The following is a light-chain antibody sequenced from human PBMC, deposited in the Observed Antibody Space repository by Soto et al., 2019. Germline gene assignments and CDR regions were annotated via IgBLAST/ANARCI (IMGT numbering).Light chain of an antibody. CDR3: QQYNTYSRT. Sequence: DIQMTPSPSTLSASVGDRVTITCRASQSVNIWLAWYQQKPGKAPKLLIYKASSLESGVPSRFSGSGSGTEFTLTISSLQPDDFATYYCQQYNTYSRTFGQGTKVEIK. J-gene: IGKJ1*01. V-gene: IGKV1-5*03. CDR1: QSVNIW. CDR2: KAS.